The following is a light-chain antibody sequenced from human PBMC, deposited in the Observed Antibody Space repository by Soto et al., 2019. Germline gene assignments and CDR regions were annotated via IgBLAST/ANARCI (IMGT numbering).Light chain of an antibody. CDR1: QSVSSY. Sequence: EIVLTQSPATLSLSPGERATLSCRASQSVSSYLAWYQQKPGQAPRLLIYDASNRATGIPARFSGSGSGTHFTPTISRRPLADFAVYYCKQRSNWPPWTFGQGTKVEL. CDR3: KQRSNWPPWT. V-gene: IGKV3-11*01. CDR2: DAS. J-gene: IGKJ1*01.